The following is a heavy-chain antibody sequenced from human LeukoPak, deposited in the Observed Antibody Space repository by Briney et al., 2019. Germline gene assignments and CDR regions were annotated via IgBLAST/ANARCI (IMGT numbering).Heavy chain of an antibody. CDR3: VRDNPRCCGVIPTNIDDY. CDR1: GFTFSSYA. J-gene: IGHJ4*02. V-gene: IGHV3-23*01. Sequence: GGSLRLSCAASGFTFSSYAMNWVRQAPGKGLEWVSVISGSGDKTYYADSVKGRFTISRDNSKNSLYLQMNSLRAEDTAVYYCVRDNPRCCGVIPTNIDDYWGQGTLVTVSS. D-gene: IGHD2-21*01. CDR2: ISGSGDKT.